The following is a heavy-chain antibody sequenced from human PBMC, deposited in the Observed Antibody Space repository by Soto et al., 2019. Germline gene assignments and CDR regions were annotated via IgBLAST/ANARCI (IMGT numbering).Heavy chain of an antibody. Sequence: QLQLQESGPGLVKPSETLSLTCTVSGGSISSSSYYWGWIRQPPGKGLEWIGSIYYSGSTYYNPSLRRRVNISVDTSKNQFSLKLSSVTAADTAVYYCATLKGYYYYYMDVWGKGTTVTVSS. CDR2: IYYSGST. J-gene: IGHJ6*03. CDR3: ATLKGYYYYYMDV. V-gene: IGHV4-39*01. CDR1: GGSISSSSYY.